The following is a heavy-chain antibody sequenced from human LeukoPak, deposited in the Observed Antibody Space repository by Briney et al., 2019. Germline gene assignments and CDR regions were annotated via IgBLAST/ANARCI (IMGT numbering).Heavy chain of an antibody. CDR1: GFTFSSYA. CDR3: AIISWNDKTFDY. D-gene: IGHD1-1*01. CDR2: ISGSGGST. Sequence: GGSLRLSCAASGFTFSSYAMSWVRQAPGKGLEWVSAISGSGGSTYYADSVKGRFTISRDNSKNTLYLQMNSLRAEDTAVYYCAIISWNDKTFDYWGQGTLVTVSS. J-gene: IGHJ4*02. V-gene: IGHV3-23*01.